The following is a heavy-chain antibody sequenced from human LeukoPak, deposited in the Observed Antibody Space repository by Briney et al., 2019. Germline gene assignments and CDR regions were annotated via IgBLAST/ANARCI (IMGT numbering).Heavy chain of an antibody. CDR2: TYYTGST. CDR3: ARHHTRAVVVALVDY. D-gene: IGHD3-22*01. CDR1: GGSITSSGYY. Sequence: PSETLSLTRTVSGGSITSSGYYWGWIRQPPGKGLEWIGSTYYTGSTYYNPSLKSRVTVSLDTAKNQFSLKLSSVTAADTAVYYRARHHTRAVVVALVDYWGQGTLVTVSS. J-gene: IGHJ4*02. V-gene: IGHV4-39*01.